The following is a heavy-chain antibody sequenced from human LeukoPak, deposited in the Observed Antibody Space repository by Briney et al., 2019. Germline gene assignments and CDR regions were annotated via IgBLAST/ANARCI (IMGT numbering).Heavy chain of an antibody. CDR1: GFTFSNAW. CDR3: TTDSYYDSSTLIDY. D-gene: IGHD3-22*01. J-gene: IGHJ4*02. CDR2: IKSKTDGGTT. V-gene: IGHV3-15*01. Sequence: KPGGSLGLSCAASGFTFSNAWMSWVRQAPGKGLEWVGRIKSKTDGGTTDYAAPVKGRFTISRDDSKNTLYLQMNSLKTEDTAVYYCTTDSYYDSSTLIDYWGQGTLVTVSS.